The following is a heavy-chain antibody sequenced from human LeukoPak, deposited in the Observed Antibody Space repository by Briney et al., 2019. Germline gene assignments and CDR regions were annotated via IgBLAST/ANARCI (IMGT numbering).Heavy chain of an antibody. CDR1: GFTFSSYA. CDR3: ARGSSCPD. J-gene: IGHJ4*02. V-gene: IGHV3-30*04. CDR2: ISYDGSNK. D-gene: IGHD6-13*01. Sequence: GGSLRPSCAASGFTFSSYAMHWGRQAPGKGLEWVAVISYDGSNKYYTDSVKGRFTISRDNSKNTLYLQMNSLRAEDTAVYYCARGSSCPDWGQGTLVTVSS.